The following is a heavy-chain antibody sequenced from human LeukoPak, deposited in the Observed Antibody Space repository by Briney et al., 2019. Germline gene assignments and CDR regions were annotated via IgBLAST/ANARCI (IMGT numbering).Heavy chain of an antibody. Sequence: PGGSLRLSCAASGFTFSSYSMNWVRQAPGKGLEWVSYISSSSSTIYYADSVKGRFTISRDNAKNSLYLQMNSLRAEDTAVYYCARGIRTFFDYWGQGTLVTVSS. D-gene: IGHD1-14*01. CDR3: ARGIRTFFDY. V-gene: IGHV3-48*04. CDR2: ISSSSSTI. J-gene: IGHJ4*02. CDR1: GFTFSSYS.